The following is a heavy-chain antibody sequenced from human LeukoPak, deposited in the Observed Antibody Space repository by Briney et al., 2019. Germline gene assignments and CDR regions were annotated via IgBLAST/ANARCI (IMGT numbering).Heavy chain of an antibody. Sequence: SETLSLTCAVYGGSFSGYYWSWIRQPAGKVLEWIGRMYDSGRTNYNPSLKSRVTISVDTSNNQFSLRLSSVTAADTAVYYCARGIGSGYTDDWGHGTLVTVSS. CDR2: MYDSGRT. CDR1: GGSFSGYY. CDR3: ARGIGSGYTDD. J-gene: IGHJ4*01. D-gene: IGHD3-22*01. V-gene: IGHV4-59*10.